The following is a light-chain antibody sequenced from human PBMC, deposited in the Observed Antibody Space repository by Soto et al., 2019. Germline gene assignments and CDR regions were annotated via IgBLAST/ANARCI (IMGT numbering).Light chain of an antibody. CDR2: LGS. CDR1: QILLHSNGYNY. CDR3: MQALQTRT. V-gene: IGKV2-28*01. J-gene: IGKJ1*01. Sequence: DIVTTQSPLSLPVTPGEPSSISCRSSQILLHSNGYNYLDWYLQTPGQSPQXLIYLGSYRASGVPDRFIGIGSGTVFTLKISRVEAEYVGVYYCMQALQTRTFCQGTKVDIK.